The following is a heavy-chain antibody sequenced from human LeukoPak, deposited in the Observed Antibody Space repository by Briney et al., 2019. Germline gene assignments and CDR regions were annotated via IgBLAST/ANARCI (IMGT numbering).Heavy chain of an antibody. CDR3: ARDLIAAAGTPNYYYYGMDV. V-gene: IGHV3-30-3*01. D-gene: IGHD6-13*01. Sequence: PGGSLRLSCAASGFTFSSYAMHWVRQAPGKGLEWVAVISYDGSNKYYADSVKGRFTISRDNSKNTLYLQMNSLRAEDTAVYYCARDLIAAAGTPNYYYYGMDVWGQGTTVTVSS. CDR2: ISYDGSNK. J-gene: IGHJ6*02. CDR1: GFTFSSYA.